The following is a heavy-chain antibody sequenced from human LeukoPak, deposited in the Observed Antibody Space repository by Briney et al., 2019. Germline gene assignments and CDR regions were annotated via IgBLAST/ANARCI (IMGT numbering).Heavy chain of an antibody. J-gene: IGHJ4*01. CDR3: ARHRDYYDS. Sequence: LETLSLTCTVSGASINNNFWTWIRQPPGKGLEWIGYIYSSGSANYNPSLKSRVIISGDTSKNQISLNLTSVTAADTALYFCARHRDYYDSWGHGTMVTVSS. D-gene: IGHD3-22*01. CDR1: GASINNNF. CDR2: IYSSGSA. V-gene: IGHV4-59*08.